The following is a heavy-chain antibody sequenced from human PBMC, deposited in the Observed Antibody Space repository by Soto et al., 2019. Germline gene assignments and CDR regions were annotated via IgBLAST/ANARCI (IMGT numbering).Heavy chain of an antibody. V-gene: IGHV3-74*01. CDR3: ARGWCSSTSCYTFDY. CDR1: GFTFSSYW. D-gene: IGHD2-2*02. Sequence: LRLSCAASGFTFSSYWMHWVRQAPGKGLVWVSRINSDGSSTSYADSVKGRFTISRDNAKNTLYLQMNSLRAEDTAVYYCARGWCSSTSCYTFDYWGQGTLVTVSS. CDR2: INSDGSST. J-gene: IGHJ4*02.